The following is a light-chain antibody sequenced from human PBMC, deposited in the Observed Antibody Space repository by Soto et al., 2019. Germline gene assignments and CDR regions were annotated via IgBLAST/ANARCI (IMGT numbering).Light chain of an antibody. V-gene: IGLV2-23*01. CDR3: CAFVRSNALL. Sequence: QSVLTQPASVSGSPGQSITISCTGTSSDVGSYNLVSWYQHHPGKAPKFIIYEDNKRPSGVSNRFSGSKSGNTASLTISGLQAEDEADYYCCAFVRSNALLLGGGTQLTVL. J-gene: IGLJ2*01. CDR2: EDN. CDR1: SSDVGSYNL.